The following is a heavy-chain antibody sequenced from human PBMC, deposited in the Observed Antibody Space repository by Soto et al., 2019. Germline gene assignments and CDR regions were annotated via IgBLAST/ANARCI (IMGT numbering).Heavy chain of an antibody. V-gene: IGHV1-2*02. D-gene: IGHD1-26*01. J-gene: IGHJ4*02. CDR2: INPRGGDT. CDR3: AKWLEVIMGAHY. CDR1: GYPLTGYF. Sequence: QVRLVQSGAAVKKPGASVKVSCQASGYPLTGYFIHWVRQAPGKGLEWMGWINPRGGDTNYAQNFQGGVTMTRHTTITTAYMKLSTLGSDDMAVYYSAKWLEVIMGAHYWGQGTLSTLCS.